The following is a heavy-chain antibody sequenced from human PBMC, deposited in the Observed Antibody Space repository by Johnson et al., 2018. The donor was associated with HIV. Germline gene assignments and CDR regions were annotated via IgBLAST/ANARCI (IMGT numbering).Heavy chain of an antibody. CDR1: GFTFSNAW. Sequence: QLVESGGGLVKPGGSLRLSCAASGFTFSNAWMSWVRQAPGKGLEWVGRINTKTDGGTTDYAAAVKGRFTISRDDSKNTLYLQMNNLKTEDTAVYYCTTDQVGRNYGGKYHIWGQGTMVTVSS. V-gene: IGHV3-15*01. CDR3: TTDQVGRNYGGKYHI. CDR2: INTKTDGGTT. D-gene: IGHD1-7*01. J-gene: IGHJ3*02.